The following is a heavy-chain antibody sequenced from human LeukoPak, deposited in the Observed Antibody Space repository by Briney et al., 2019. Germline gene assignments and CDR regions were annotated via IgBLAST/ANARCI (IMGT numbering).Heavy chain of an antibody. CDR1: ALTFSSYW. CDR3: ARDIEAAGLFLDY. CDR2: MKYDGSEK. D-gene: IGHD6-13*01. V-gene: IGHV3-7*01. J-gene: IGHJ4*02. Sequence: GGSLRLSCAASALTFSSYWMSCVRQAPGKGLEWVANMKYDGSEKYYVDSVKGRFTSSRENAKNSLYLQINSLRAEDTAVYYCARDIEAAGLFLDYWGQGTLVTVSS.